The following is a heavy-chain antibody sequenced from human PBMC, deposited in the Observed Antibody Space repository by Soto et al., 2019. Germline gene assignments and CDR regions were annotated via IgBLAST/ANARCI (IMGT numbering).Heavy chain of an antibody. V-gene: IGHV1-69*01. CDR3: ARFPRYSGSAPCMDV. CDR1: GGTFSSYA. CDR2: IIPIFGTA. Sequence: QVQLVQSGAAVKKPGSSVKVSCKASGGTFSSYAIRWVRQAPGQGLEWMGGIIPIFGTANYAQKFQGRVTITADESPSTAYMDLSSLNSEDTAVYYCARFPRYSGSAPCMDVWGQGTTVTVSS. D-gene: IGHD1-26*01. J-gene: IGHJ6*02.